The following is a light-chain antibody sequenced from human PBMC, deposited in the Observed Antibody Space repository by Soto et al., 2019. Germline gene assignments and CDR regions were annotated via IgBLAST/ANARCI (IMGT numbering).Light chain of an antibody. J-gene: IGKJ2*01. V-gene: IGKV3-20*01. CDR3: QQYGGSPRYT. CDR2: GAS. Sequence: EIVLTQSPGTLSLSPGERATLSCRASQSVSSDYLAWYQQKPGQAPRLLIYGASSRATGIPDRLSGSGSGTYFTLTISRLEPEDFSVYYCQQYGGSPRYTFGQGTKLEIK. CDR1: QSVSSDY.